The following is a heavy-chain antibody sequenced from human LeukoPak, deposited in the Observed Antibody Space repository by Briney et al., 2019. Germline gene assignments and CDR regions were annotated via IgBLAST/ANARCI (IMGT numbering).Heavy chain of an antibody. V-gene: IGHV3-74*01. J-gene: IGHJ2*01. D-gene: IGHD4-17*01. CDR3: ARDTGWYFDL. CDR1: GVSFSTTW. Sequence: PGGSLRLSCAASGVSFSTTWMHWVRQAPGKGLMWVSHVSSDGSRTYADSVKGRFTVSRDNNKDMVYLQMISLRAEDTAVYYCARDTGWYFDLWGRGTLVTVSS. CDR2: VSSDGSRT.